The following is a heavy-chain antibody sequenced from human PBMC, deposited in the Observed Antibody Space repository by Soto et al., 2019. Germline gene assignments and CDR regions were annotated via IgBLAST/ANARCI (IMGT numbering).Heavy chain of an antibody. CDR2: ISGSGGST. Sequence: PGGSLRLSCAASGFTFSSYAMSWVRQAPGKGLEWVSAISGSGGSTYYADSVKGRFTISRDNSKNTLYLQMDSLRAEDTALYYCAKDHDYYDSSGYLDYWGQGTLVTVSS. J-gene: IGHJ4*02. V-gene: IGHV3-23*01. CDR1: GFTFSSYA. CDR3: AKDHDYYDSSGYLDY. D-gene: IGHD3-22*01.